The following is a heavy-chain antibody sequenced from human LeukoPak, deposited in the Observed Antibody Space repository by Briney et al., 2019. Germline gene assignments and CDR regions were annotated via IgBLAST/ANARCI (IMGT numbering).Heavy chain of an antibody. V-gene: IGHV1-2*02. CDR1: GYTFTGYY. CDR3: ARSAGTVSAYNWFDP. D-gene: IGHD4-17*01. Sequence: AASVKVSCKGSGYTFTGYYMHWVRQAPGQGLEWMGWINPNSGGTNYAQTVQGRVTMTRDTSISTAYMELSRLRSDDTAVYYCARSAGTVSAYNWFDPWGQGTLVTVPS. J-gene: IGHJ5*02. CDR2: INPNSGGT.